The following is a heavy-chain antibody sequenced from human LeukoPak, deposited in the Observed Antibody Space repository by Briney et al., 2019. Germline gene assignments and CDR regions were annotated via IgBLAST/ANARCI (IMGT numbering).Heavy chain of an antibody. CDR3: AKDRTGTNYYYYMDV. V-gene: IGHV3-30*02. CDR2: IRYDGSNK. CDR1: GFTFSSYG. Sequence: GGSLRLSCAASGFTFSSYGMHWVRQAPGKGLEWVAFIRYDGSNKYYADSVKGRFTISRDNSKNTLYLQMSSLRAEDTAVYYCAKDRTGTNYYYYMDVWGKGTTVTVSS. D-gene: IGHD1-1*01. J-gene: IGHJ6*03.